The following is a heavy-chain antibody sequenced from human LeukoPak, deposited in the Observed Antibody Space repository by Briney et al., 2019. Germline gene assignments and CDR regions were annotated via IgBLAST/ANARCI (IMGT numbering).Heavy chain of an antibody. J-gene: IGHJ4*02. CDR2: IYPGDSDT. V-gene: IGHV5-51*01. D-gene: IGHD3-22*01. Sequence: GESLKISCKGSGYSFTSYWIGWVRQMPGKGLEWMGIIYPGDSDTRYSPSFQGQVTISADKSISTAYLQWSSLKASDTAMYYCARLEQYYDSSGCSHSSYFDYWGQGTLVTVSS. CDR1: GYSFTSYW. CDR3: ARLEQYYDSSGCSHSSYFDY.